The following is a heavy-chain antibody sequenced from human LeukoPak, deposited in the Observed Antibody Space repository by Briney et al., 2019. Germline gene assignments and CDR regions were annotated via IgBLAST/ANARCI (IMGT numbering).Heavy chain of an antibody. J-gene: IGHJ4*02. Sequence: SETLSLTCTVSGGSTSSSSYYWGWIRQPPGKGLEWIGSIYYSGSTYYNPSLKSRVTISVDTSKNQFSLKLSSVTAVDTAVYYCARVGYSGYDRGGYFDYWGQGTLVTVSS. CDR3: ARVGYSGYDRGGYFDY. CDR2: IYYSGST. V-gene: IGHV4-39*07. D-gene: IGHD5-12*01. CDR1: GGSTSSSSYY.